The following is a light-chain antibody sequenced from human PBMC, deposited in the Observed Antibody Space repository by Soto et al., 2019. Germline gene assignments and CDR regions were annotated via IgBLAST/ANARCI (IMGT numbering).Light chain of an antibody. J-gene: IGLJ1*01. Sequence: QSALTQPASVSGSLGQSITISCTGTSSDVGAYNFVSWYQQHPGKAPKLMIYDVNNRPSGVSNRFSGSKSANTASLTISGLQADDEADYYCSSYTSRSTLYVFGTGTKLTVL. CDR3: SSYTSRSTLYV. CDR1: SSDVGAYNF. CDR2: DVN. V-gene: IGLV2-14*01.